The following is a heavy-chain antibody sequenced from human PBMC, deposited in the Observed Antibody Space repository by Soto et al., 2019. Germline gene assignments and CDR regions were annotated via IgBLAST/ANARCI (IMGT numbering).Heavy chain of an antibody. CDR1: GFTFSSYG. CDR2: IWYDGSNK. D-gene: IGHD5-12*01. J-gene: IGHJ4*02. V-gene: IGHV3-33*01. Sequence: GGSLRLSCAGSGFTFSSYGMHWVRQAPGKGLEWVTIIWYDGSNKYYADSVKGRFTISRDNSKNMLYLQMNSLRAEDTAVYYCARETLATTGGRIDYWGQGTLVTVSS. CDR3: ARETLATTGGRIDY.